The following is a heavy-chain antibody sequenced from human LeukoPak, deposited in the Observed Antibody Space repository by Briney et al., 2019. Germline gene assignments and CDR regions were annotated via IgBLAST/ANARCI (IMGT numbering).Heavy chain of an antibody. Sequence: GESLKISCKGSGYGFTSYWISWVRQMPGEGLEWMGRIDPSDSYTNYSPSFQGHVTISADKSISTAYLQWSSLKASDTAMYYCARPSSGWYVLDYWGRGTLVTVSS. V-gene: IGHV5-10-1*01. D-gene: IGHD6-19*01. J-gene: IGHJ4*02. CDR3: ARPSSGWYVLDY. CDR2: IDPSDSYT. CDR1: GYGFTSYW.